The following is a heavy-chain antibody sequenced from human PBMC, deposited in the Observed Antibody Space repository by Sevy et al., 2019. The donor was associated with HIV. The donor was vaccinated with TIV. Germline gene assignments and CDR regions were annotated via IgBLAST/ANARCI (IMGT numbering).Heavy chain of an antibody. CDR3: VRAIGAAGSY. Sequence: GGSLRLSCEASGFTFSSYWMSWVRQAPGKGLGWVANIKEDGSVKNFVESVKGRLTISKDNAKNSVYLQMNSLRAEDAALYYCVRAIGAAGSYWGLGTLVTVSS. CDR2: IKEDGSVK. D-gene: IGHD6-13*01. CDR1: GFTFSSYW. J-gene: IGHJ4*02. V-gene: IGHV3-7*01.